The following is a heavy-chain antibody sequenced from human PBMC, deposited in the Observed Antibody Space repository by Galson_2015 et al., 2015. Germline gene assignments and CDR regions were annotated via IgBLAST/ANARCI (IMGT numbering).Heavy chain of an antibody. CDR1: GFTFSSYG. CDR2: ISYDGSNK. CDR3: HASAKDPYSSSWYHDAFDI. D-gene: IGHD6-13*01. J-gene: IGHJ3*02. Sequence: SLRLSCAASGFTFSSYGMHWVRQAPGKGLEWVAVISYDGSNKYYADSVKGRFTISRDNSKNTLYLQMNSLRAEDTAVYYCHASAKDPYSSSWYHDAFDIWGQGTMVTVSS. V-gene: IGHV3-30*03.